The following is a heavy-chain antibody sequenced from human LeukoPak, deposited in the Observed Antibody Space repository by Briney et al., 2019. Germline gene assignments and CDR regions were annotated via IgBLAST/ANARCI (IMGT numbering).Heavy chain of an antibody. Sequence: GGSLRLSCAASGFTVSSNYMSWVRQAPGKGLEWVSVIYSGGSTYYADSVKGRFTISRDNSKNTLYLQMNSLRAEDTAVYYCARSSHIVVVPAAPDYWGQGTLVTVSS. V-gene: IGHV3-53*01. D-gene: IGHD2-2*01. CDR3: ARSSHIVVVPAAPDY. CDR1: GFTVSSNY. CDR2: IYSGGST. J-gene: IGHJ4*02.